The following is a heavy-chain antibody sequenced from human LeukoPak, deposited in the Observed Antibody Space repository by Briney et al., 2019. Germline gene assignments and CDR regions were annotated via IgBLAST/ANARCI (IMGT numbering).Heavy chain of an antibody. D-gene: IGHD2-2*01. V-gene: IGHV4-39*07. CDR2: IYYSGNT. J-gene: IGHJ5*02. CDR1: GGSIDSGSYY. CDR3: ARDRVVVVPAAMRWFDP. Sequence: SETLSLTCTVSGGSIDSGSYYWGWIRQPPGKGLEWIGSIYYSGNTYYNPSLKSRVTISVDTSKNQFSLKLSSVTAADTAVYYCARDRVVVVPAAMRWFDPWGQGTLVTVSS.